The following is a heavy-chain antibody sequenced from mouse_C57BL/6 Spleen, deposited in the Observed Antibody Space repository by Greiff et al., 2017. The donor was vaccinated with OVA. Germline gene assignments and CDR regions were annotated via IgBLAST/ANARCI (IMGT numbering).Heavy chain of an antibody. CDR3: ARHGNYWAMDY. CDR2: IYPGSGST. D-gene: IGHD2-1*01. CDR1: GYTFTSYW. J-gene: IGHJ4*01. V-gene: IGHV1-55*01. Sequence: VQLQQPGAELVKPGASVKMSCKASGYTFTSYWITWVTQRPGHGLAWIGDIYPGSGSTTYNEKFKSQATLPVDTPSSTAYMQLSSLTSEDSAVYYCARHGNYWAMDYWGQGTSVTVSS.